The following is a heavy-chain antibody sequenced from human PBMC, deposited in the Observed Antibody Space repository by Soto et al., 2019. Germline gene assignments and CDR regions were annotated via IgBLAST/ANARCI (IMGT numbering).Heavy chain of an antibody. CDR1: GGSITNSSYY. V-gene: IGHV4-39*02. J-gene: IGHJ4*01. D-gene: IGHD1-1*01. CDR2: LYYSWTI. Sequence: SETLSLTCTVSGGSITNSSYYWGWIRQPPGKGLEWMGSLYYSWTIYNNPSLKMRVTLSVDTSKNQFALRLSSVTAADTAVYYCARDRFTKCGTGHLYCLEYWGRGTLVTVSS. CDR3: ARDRFTKCGTGHLYCLEY.